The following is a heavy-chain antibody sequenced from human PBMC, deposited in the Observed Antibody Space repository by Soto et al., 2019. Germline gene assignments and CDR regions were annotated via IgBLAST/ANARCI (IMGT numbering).Heavy chain of an antibody. V-gene: IGHV3-74*01. CDR1: GFTFRSYW. D-gene: IGHD2-15*01. CDR2: INSDGSST. Sequence: EVQLVESGGGLVQPGGSLRLSCAASGFTFRSYWMHWGRQAPGKGLVWVSRINSDGSSTSYADSVKGRFTISRDNAKNTLYLQMNSLRAEDTSVYYCVRTSLVVAAATREDYWGQGTLVTVSS. CDR3: VRTSLVVAAATREDY. J-gene: IGHJ4*02.